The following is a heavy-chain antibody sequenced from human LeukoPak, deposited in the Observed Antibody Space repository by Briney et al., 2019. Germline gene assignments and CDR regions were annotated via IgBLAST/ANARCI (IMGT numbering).Heavy chain of an antibody. J-gene: IGHJ4*02. CDR3: ARAAVTATYFDY. V-gene: IGHV4-59*01. Sequence: PSETLSLTCAVYGGSFSGYYWSWIRQPPGKGLEWIGYIYYSGSTNYNPSLKSRVTISVDTSKNQFSLKLSSVTAADTAVYYCARAAVTATYFDYWGQGTLVTVSS. CDR2: IYYSGST. CDR1: GGSFSGYY. D-gene: IGHD2-21*02.